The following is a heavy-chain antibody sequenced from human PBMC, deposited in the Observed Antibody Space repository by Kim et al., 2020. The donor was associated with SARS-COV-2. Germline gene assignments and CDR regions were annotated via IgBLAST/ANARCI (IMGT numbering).Heavy chain of an antibody. D-gene: IGHD1-1*01. CDR1: GFTFSSYA. CDR3: ARIRTGTSLLGY. J-gene: IGHJ4*02. Sequence: GGSLRLSCAASGFTFSSYAMHWVRQAPGKGLEWVAVISHDGSNKYYADSVKGRFTISRDNSKNTLSLQMNSLRADDTGVYYCARIRTGTSLLGYWGQGTLVTVSS. V-gene: IGHV3-30*04. CDR2: ISHDGSNK.